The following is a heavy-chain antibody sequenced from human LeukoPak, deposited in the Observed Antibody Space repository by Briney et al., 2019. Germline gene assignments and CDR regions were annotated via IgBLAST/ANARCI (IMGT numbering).Heavy chain of an antibody. CDR3: ATDPKGDSIFGVIIN. CDR1: GYTFTSYD. J-gene: IGHJ4*02. D-gene: IGHD3-3*01. CDR2: MNPNSGNT. V-gene: IGHV1-8*01. Sequence: GASVKVSCKASGYTFTSYDINWVRQATGQGLEWMGWMNPNSGNTGYAQKFQGRVTMTRNTSISTAYMELSSLRSEDTAVYYCATDPKGDSIFGVIINWGQGTLVTVSS.